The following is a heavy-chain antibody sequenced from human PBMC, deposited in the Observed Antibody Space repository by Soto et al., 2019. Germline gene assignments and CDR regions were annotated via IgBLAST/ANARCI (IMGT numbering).Heavy chain of an antibody. D-gene: IGHD3-3*01. CDR3: ARDYDFWSGSVKPYGMDV. Sequence: ASVKVSCKASGYTFTSYGISWVRQAPGQGLEWMGWISAYNGNTNYAQKLQGRVTMTTDTSTSTACMELRSLRSDDTALYYCARDYDFWSGSVKPYGMDVWGQGTTVTVSS. V-gene: IGHV1-18*01. CDR2: ISAYNGNT. J-gene: IGHJ6*02. CDR1: GYTFTSYG.